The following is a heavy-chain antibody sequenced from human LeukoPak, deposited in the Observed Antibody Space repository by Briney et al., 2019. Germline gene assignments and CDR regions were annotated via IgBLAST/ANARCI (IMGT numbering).Heavy chain of an antibody. CDR2: IYYSGST. D-gene: IGHD4-17*01. CDR1: GGSISSYY. J-gene: IGHJ4*02. Sequence: SETLSLTCTVSGGSISSYYWSWIRQPPGKGLEWIGYIYYSGSTNYNPSLKSRVTISVDTFKNQFSLKLSSVTAADTAVYYCAREKNYGDSYYFDYWGQGTLVTVSS. V-gene: IGHV4-59*01. CDR3: AREKNYGDSYYFDY.